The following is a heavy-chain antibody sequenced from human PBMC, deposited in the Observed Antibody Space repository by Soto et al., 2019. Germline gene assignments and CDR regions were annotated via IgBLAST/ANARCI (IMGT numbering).Heavy chain of an antibody. V-gene: IGHV4-30-4*01. D-gene: IGHD5-12*01. CDR2: IYYSGST. Sequence: SETLSLTCTVSGGSISSGDYYWSWIRQPPGKGLEWIGYIYYSGSTYYNPSLKNRVTISVDTSKNQFSLKLSSVTAADTAVYYCARNSGYDNNFDYWGQGTLVTVSS. J-gene: IGHJ4*02. CDR3: ARNSGYDNNFDY. CDR1: GGSISSGDYY.